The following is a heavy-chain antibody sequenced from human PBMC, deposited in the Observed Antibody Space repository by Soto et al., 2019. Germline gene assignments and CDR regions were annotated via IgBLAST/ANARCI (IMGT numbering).Heavy chain of an antibody. CDR2: IKQDGTEK. Sequence: GGSLRLSCVASGFTYSSYWMRWVRQAPGKGLEWVANIKQDGTEKYYVDSVKGRFTISRDNAKNSLYLQMNSLRAEDTAVYYCARDRRGSGWSGWYFDLWGRGTLVTVSS. CDR1: GFTYSSYW. CDR3: ARDRRGSGWSGWYFDL. J-gene: IGHJ2*01. V-gene: IGHV3-7*04. D-gene: IGHD6-19*01.